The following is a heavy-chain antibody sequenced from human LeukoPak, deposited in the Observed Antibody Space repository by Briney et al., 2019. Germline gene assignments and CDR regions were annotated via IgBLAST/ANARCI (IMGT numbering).Heavy chain of an antibody. CDR2: IYYSGST. CDR1: GGSISSHY. D-gene: IGHD2/OR15-2a*01. J-gene: IGHJ4*02. Sequence: SETLSLTCTVSGGSISSHYWSWIRQPPGKGLEWIGYIYYSGSTNYSPSLKSRVTISVDTSKNQFSLKLSSVTAADTAVYYCARGPFLGYWGQGTLVTVSS. V-gene: IGHV4-59*11. CDR3: ARGPFLGY.